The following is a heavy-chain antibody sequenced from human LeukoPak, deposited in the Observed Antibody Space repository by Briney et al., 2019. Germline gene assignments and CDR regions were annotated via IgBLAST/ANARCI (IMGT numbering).Heavy chain of an antibody. V-gene: IGHV3-23*01. CDR1: GFTFSSYT. Sequence: GGSLRLSCAASGFTFSSYTMSWVRQAPGKGLEWVSCIIGSGGATYYADSVRGRFTISRDNSKNTLYLEMNSLRAEDTAVYYCAKGYYDRSGYKRAFDCWGQGTLVTVSP. J-gene: IGHJ4*02. CDR3: AKGYYDRSGYKRAFDC. D-gene: IGHD3-22*01. CDR2: IIGSGGAT.